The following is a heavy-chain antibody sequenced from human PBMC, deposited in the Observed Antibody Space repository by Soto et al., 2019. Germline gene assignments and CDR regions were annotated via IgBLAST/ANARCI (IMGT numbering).Heavy chain of an antibody. J-gene: IGHJ3*02. D-gene: IGHD4-17*01. Sequence: GGSLRLSCTASGFTFGDYAMSWFRQAPGKGLEWVGFIRSKAYGGTTEYAASVKGRFTISRDDSKSIAYLQMNSLKTEDTAVYYCTRYPIMTTVPREDAFDIWGQGTMVTVSS. CDR2: IRSKAYGGTT. CDR3: TRYPIMTTVPREDAFDI. CDR1: GFTFGDYA. V-gene: IGHV3-49*03.